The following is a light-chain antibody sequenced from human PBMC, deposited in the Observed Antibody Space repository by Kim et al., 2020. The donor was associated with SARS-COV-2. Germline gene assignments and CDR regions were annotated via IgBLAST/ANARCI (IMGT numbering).Light chain of an antibody. CDR1: SRRTYY. CDR3: NSRDNNDNVL. Sequence: ALGQTDMITCQGESRRTYYTTCCQHKPGQAPIVVFYGKNTRPSGVPDRFSGSSSGNTASLTITATQAGDEADYYCNSRDNNDNVLFGGGTRLTVL. CDR2: GKN. V-gene: IGLV3-19*01. J-gene: IGLJ2*01.